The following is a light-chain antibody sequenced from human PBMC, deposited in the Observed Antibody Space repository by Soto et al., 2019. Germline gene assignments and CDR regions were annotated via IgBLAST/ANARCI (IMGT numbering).Light chain of an antibody. CDR2: RNN. V-gene: IGLV1-47*01. CDR1: SSNIGSNY. CDR3: AAWDDSLKV. Sequence: VLTQPPSASGTPGQRVTISCSGSSSNIGSNYVYWYQQLPGTAPKLLIYRNNQRPSGVPDRFSGSKSGTSASLAISGLRSEDEADYYCAAWDDSLKVFGGGTKLTVL. J-gene: IGLJ2*01.